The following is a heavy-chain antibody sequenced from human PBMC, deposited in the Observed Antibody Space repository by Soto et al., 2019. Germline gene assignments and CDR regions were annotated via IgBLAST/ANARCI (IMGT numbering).Heavy chain of an antibody. CDR1: GGSISSYY. CDR2: IYYSGST. Sequence: SSETLSLSCTVSGGSISSYYWSWIRQPPGKGLEWIGYIYYSGSTNYNPSLKSRVTISVDTSKNQFSLKLSSVTAADTAVYYCAREYYGSGSYKLFDYWGQGTLVTVSS. CDR3: AREYYGSGSYKLFDY. D-gene: IGHD3-10*01. V-gene: IGHV4-59*12. J-gene: IGHJ4*02.